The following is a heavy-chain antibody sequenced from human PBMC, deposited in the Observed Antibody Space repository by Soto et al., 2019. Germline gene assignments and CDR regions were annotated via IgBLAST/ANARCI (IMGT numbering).Heavy chain of an antibody. CDR3: ARWWSGSRQGFDP. CDR1: GGSISSGDYY. CDR2: IYYSGST. J-gene: IGHJ5*02. Sequence: QVQLQESGPGLVKPSQTLSLTCTVSGGSISSGDYYWSWIRQHPGKGLEWIGYIYYSGSTYYNPSLNSRVTLSVDTSKTQFSLKLSSVTAADTAVYYCARWWSGSRQGFDPWGQGTLVTVSS. V-gene: IGHV4-31*03. D-gene: IGHD3-3*01.